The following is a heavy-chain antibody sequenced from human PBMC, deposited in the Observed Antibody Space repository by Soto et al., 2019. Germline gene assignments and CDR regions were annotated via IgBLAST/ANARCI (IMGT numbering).Heavy chain of an antibody. Sequence: GGSLRLSCAASGFTFSSYAMSWVRQAPGKGLEWASAISGSGGSTYYADSVKGRFTISRDNSKNTLYLQMNSLRAEDTAVYYCARHRGPVWSGYQYYFDYWVQGTLVTVSS. CDR3: ARHRGPVWSGYQYYFDY. J-gene: IGHJ4*02. CDR2: ISGSGGST. V-gene: IGHV3-23*01. CDR1: GFTFSSYA. D-gene: IGHD3-3*01.